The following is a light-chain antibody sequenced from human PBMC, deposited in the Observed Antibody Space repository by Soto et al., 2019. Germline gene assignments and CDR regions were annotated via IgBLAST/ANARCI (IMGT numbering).Light chain of an antibody. CDR1: QGISSW. CDR3: QQDDTFPLT. V-gene: IGKV1-12*01. J-gene: IGKJ4*01. Sequence: DIQMTQSPSSVSASVGDRVTITCRASQGISSWLACYQQKPGKAPNLLIYAASSLHSGVPSRFSGSGSGTDFTLTISSLQPEDFASYYCQQDDTFPLTFGGGTKVEIK. CDR2: AAS.